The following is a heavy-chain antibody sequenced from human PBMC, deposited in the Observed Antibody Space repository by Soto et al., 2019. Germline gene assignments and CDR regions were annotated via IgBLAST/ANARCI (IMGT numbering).Heavy chain of an antibody. V-gene: IGHV1-18*04. CDR3: ARAVRVTTVTTWWFDP. D-gene: IGHD4-17*01. CDR1: GYTFTSYG. CDR2: ISGYNGNA. J-gene: IGHJ5*02. Sequence: ASVKVSCKASGYTFTSYGITWVRQAPGQGLEWMGWISGYNGNANYAQKLQGRVTMTTDTSTGTAYMELRSLRSDDTAVYYCARAVRVTTVTTWWFDPWGQGTLVTVSS.